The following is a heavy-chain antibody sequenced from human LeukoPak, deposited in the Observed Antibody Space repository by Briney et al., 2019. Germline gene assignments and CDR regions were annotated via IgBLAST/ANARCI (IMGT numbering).Heavy chain of an antibody. CDR3: ARDFIVGATLGWFDP. CDR2: IYTSGST. D-gene: IGHD1-26*01. Sequence: SETLSLTCTVSGGSISSGSYYWSWIRQPAGKGLEWIGRIYTSGSTNYNPSLKSRVTISVDTSKNQFSLKLSSVTAADTAVYYCARDFIVGATLGWFDPWGQGTLVTVSS. J-gene: IGHJ5*02. V-gene: IGHV4-61*02. CDR1: GGSISSGSYY.